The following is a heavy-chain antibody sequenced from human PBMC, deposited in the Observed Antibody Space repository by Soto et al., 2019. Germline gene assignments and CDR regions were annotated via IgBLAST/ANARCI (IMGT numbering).Heavy chain of an antibody. V-gene: IGHV3-30-3*01. J-gene: IGHJ4*02. Sequence: QVQLVESGGGVVQPGRSLRLSCAASGFTFSTYAMHWVRQAPGKGLEWVAVISYDGNNKYYGDSVKGRFTISRDNSENTLYLQMNSLRGEDTAVYHCARLGPHDSGDYSDYWGQGTLVTVSS. D-gene: IGHD4-17*01. CDR1: GFTFSTYA. CDR3: ARLGPHDSGDYSDY. CDR2: ISYDGNNK.